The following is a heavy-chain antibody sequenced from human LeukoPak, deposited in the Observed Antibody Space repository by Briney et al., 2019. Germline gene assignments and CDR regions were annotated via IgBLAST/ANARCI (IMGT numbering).Heavy chain of an antibody. Sequence: ASVKVSCKASGYTFTSYDINWVRQATGQGLEWMGWMNPNSGNTGCAQKFQGRVTMTRNTSISTAYMELSSLGSEDTAVYYCARGGYCSGGSYSRGNWFDPWGQGTLVTVSS. CDR3: ARGGYCSGGSYSRGNWFDP. CDR2: MNPNSGNT. V-gene: IGHV1-8*01. CDR1: GYTFTSYD. D-gene: IGHD2-15*01. J-gene: IGHJ5*02.